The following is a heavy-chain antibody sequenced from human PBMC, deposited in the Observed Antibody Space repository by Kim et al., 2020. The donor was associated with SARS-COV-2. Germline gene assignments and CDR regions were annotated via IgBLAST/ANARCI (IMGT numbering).Heavy chain of an antibody. CDR2: IGGGGTT. V-gene: IGHV3-23*01. CDR1: GFTVSSYA. J-gene: IGHJ4*02. D-gene: IGHD5-12*01. CDR3: AKRRSGRGGDFDY. Sequence: GGSLRLSCAASGFTVSSYAMGWVRQAPGTGLEWVSAIGGGGTTYYADSVKGRFTISRDNSMNTLYLQLNSLRAEDTAVYYCAKRRSGRGGDFDYWGQGTLVTVSS.